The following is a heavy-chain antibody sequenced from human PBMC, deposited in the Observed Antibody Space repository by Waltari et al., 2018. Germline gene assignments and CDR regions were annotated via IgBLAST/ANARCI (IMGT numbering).Heavy chain of an antibody. V-gene: IGHV4-38-2*02. Sequence: QVQLQESGPGLVKPSETLSLTCTVSGFSISSNYYWGWIRQPPGKGLEWIGNIYRSGSTYYNPSLKSRVTISVDTSKNQFSLRLRSVTAADTAVYYCARVQPRLGIQWWGEKGSFDYWGQGTLVTVSS. D-gene: IGHD2-21*01. J-gene: IGHJ4*02. CDR2: IYRSGST. CDR1: GFSISSNYY. CDR3: ARVQPRLGIQWWGEKGSFDY.